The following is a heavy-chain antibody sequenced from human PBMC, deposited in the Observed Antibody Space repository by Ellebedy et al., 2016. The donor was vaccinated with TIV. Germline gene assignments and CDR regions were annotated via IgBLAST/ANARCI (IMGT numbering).Heavy chain of an antibody. CDR2: INPIFGTP. Sequence: ASVKVSCKASGGTFSSYAISWVRQAPGQGLEWMGGINPIFGTPNYAQKFQGRVKISADESTSTAYMKLSSLRSEDTALYYCARVFSSTWYNAFDLWGQGTMVTVSS. V-gene: IGHV1-69*13. J-gene: IGHJ3*01. D-gene: IGHD6-13*01. CDR3: ARVFSSTWYNAFDL. CDR1: GGTFSSYA.